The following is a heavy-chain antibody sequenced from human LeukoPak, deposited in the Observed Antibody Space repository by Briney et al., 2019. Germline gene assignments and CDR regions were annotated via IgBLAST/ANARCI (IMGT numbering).Heavy chain of an antibody. J-gene: IGHJ5*02. Sequence: PGGSLRLSCAASGFTFSSYGMHWVRQAPGKGLEWVAVIWYDGSNNYYADSVEGRFTISRDNSKKTQYLQMNSLRAEDTAVYYCARPAAAGNWFDPWGQGTLVTVSS. CDR1: GFTFSSYG. V-gene: IGHV3-33*01. CDR3: ARPAAAGNWFDP. CDR2: IWYDGSNN. D-gene: IGHD6-13*01.